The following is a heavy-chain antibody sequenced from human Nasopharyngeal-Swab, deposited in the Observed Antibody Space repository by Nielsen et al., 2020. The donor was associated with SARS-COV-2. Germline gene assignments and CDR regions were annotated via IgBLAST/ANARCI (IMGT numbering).Heavy chain of an antibody. Sequence: GESPKISWAASGFTFSSYSMNWVRQAPGKGLEWVSSISSSSSYIYYADSVKGRFTISRDNAKNSLYLQMNSLRAEDTAVYYCARDGGGCSSASCYTWGQGTLVTVSS. D-gene: IGHD2-2*02. V-gene: IGHV3-21*01. CDR3: ARDGGGCSSASCYT. J-gene: IGHJ4*02. CDR2: ISSSSSYI. CDR1: GFTFSSYS.